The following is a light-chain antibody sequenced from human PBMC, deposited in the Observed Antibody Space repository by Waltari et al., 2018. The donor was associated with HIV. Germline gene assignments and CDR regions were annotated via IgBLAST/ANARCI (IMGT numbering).Light chain of an antibody. V-gene: IGLV1-44*01. J-gene: IGLJ2*01. Sequence: QSVLTQPPSASGPPAQRVTISCSGSPSHIGRNTVSWFQQFPGTAPKVLIYGKNQRPSGVPDRFAGSKSGTSASLAISGLQAEDEADYYCASWDDSLNGPVFGGGTKLTVV. CDR3: ASWDDSLNGPV. CDR1: PSHIGRNT. CDR2: GKN.